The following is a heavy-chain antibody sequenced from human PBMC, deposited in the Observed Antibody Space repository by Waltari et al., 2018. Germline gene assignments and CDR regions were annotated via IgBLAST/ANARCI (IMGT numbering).Heavy chain of an antibody. V-gene: IGHV4-34*01. D-gene: IGHD3-3*01. CDR3: ARSSPYDFWSGYRFDP. J-gene: IGHJ5*02. CDR1: GGSFSGYY. CDR2: INHSGST. Sequence: QVQLQQWGAGLLKPSETLSLTCAVYGGSFSGYYWSWIRQPPGKGLEWIGEINHSGSTNYNPSLKSRVTISVDTSKNQFSLKLSSVTAADTAVYYCARSSPYDFWSGYRFDPWGQGTLVTVSS.